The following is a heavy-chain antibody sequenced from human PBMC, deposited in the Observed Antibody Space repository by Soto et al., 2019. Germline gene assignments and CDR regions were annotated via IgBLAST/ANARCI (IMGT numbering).Heavy chain of an antibody. V-gene: IGHV4-59*01. CDR1: GGSISSYY. CDR3: ARGARGYYDFWSGYSFFDY. D-gene: IGHD3-3*01. Sequence: SETLSLTCTVSGGSISSYYWSWIRQPPGKGLEWIGYIYYSGSTNYNPSLKSRVTISVDTSKNQFSLKLSSVTAADTAVYYCARGARGYYDFWSGYSFFDYWGQGTLVTVSS. CDR2: IYYSGST. J-gene: IGHJ4*02.